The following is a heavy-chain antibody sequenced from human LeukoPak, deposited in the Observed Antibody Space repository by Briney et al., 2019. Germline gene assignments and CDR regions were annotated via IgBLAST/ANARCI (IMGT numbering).Heavy chain of an antibody. CDR2: ISTGGSTI. J-gene: IGHJ4*02. V-gene: IGHV3-48*04. Sequence: GGSLRLSCAASGFSFSTSSVNWVRQAPGKGLEWVSYISTGGSTIYYADSVKGRFTISRDNAKNSLYLQMSSLRAEDTAVYYCARDRGGYNYGYCDYWGQGTLVTVSS. CDR3: ARDRGGYNYGYCDY. CDR1: GFSFSTSS. D-gene: IGHD3-10*01.